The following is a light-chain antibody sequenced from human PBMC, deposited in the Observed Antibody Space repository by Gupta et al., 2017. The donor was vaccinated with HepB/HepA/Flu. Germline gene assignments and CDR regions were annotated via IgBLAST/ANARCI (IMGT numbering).Light chain of an antibody. CDR2: GAS. CDR3: QQGNSFPWT. J-gene: IGKJ1*01. CDR1: QSISSE. Sequence: DIQMTQSPSSVTASVGDRVTITCRASQSISSELVWYQQKAGNAPKLLIYGASSVESGVPSRFSGSGSGTDFTLTISSLQPEDFATYYCQQGNSFPWTFGQGTKVEIK. V-gene: IGKV1-12*01.